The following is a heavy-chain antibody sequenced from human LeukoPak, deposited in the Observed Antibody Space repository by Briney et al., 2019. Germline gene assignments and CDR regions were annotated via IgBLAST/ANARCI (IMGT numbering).Heavy chain of an antibody. D-gene: IGHD2-2*01. V-gene: IGHV3-30*04. CDR1: GFTFSSYA. J-gene: IGHJ4*02. CDR3: ARPSRAGVVVVPAATGY. Sequence: GGSLRLSCAASGFTFSSYAMHWVRQAPGKGLEWVAVISYEGSNKHYADSVKGRFTISRDNSKNTLYLQMNSLRAEDTAVYYCARPSRAGVVVVPAATGYWGQGTLVTVSS. CDR2: ISYEGSNK.